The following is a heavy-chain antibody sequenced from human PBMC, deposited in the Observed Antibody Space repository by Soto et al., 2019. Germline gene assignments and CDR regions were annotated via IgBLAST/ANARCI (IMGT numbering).Heavy chain of an antibody. CDR3: AGGWYVNYFDY. CDR2: IYTGGST. J-gene: IGHJ4*02. V-gene: IGHV3-66*01. D-gene: IGHD6-19*01. CDR1: GFTVSSNY. Sequence: EVQLVESGGGLVQPGGSLRLSCAASGFTVSSNYMSWVRQAPGKGLEWVSVIYTGGSTYYADSVKGRFTISRDNSKNTLYLQMNSLRAADTAVYYCAGGWYVNYFDYWGQGTLVTVSS.